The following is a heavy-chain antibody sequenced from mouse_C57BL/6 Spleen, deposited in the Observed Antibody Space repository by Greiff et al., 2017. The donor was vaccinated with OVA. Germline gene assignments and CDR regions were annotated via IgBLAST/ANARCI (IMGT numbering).Heavy chain of an antibody. D-gene: IGHD2-4*01. CDR2: ISYSGST. J-gene: IGHJ3*01. CDR1: GYSITSGYD. V-gene: IGHV3-1*01. CDR3: ARGYDYGGFAY. Sequence: EVKLVESGPGMVKPSQSLSLTCTVTGYSITSGYDWHWIRHFPGNKLEWMGYISYSGSTNYNPSLKSRISITHDTSKNHFFLKLNSVTTEDTATYYCARGYDYGGFAYWGQGTLVTVSA.